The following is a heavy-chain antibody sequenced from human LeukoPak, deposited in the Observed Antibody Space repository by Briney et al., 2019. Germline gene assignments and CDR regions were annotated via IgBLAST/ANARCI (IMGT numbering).Heavy chain of an antibody. Sequence: KPSETLSLTCAVSGYSISSGYYWGWIRQPPGKGLEWIGSIYHSGSTYYNPSLKSRVTISVDTSKNQFSLKLSSVTAADTAVYYCARRDNLSSFWSGQFDYWGQGTLVIVSS. V-gene: IGHV4-38-2*01. D-gene: IGHD3-3*01. J-gene: IGHJ4*02. CDR1: GYSISSGYY. CDR2: IYHSGST. CDR3: ARRDNLSSFWSGQFDY.